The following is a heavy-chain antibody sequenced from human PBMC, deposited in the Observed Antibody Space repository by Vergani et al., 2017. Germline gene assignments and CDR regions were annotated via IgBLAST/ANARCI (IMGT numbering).Heavy chain of an antibody. Sequence: VQLVESGGGVVQPGRSLILSCAASGFTFNQYGMHWVRQAPGKGLEWVSGISGSGGSTYYAGSVKGRFTISRDSSKNTLYLQMNSLSAGDTAVYYCAKANPRNSXYDYLYYYHAMDVWGQGTTVTVSS. CDR2: ISGSGGST. V-gene: IGHV3-23*04. D-gene: IGHD5-12*01. CDR3: AKANPRNSXYDYLYYYHAMDV. CDR1: GFTFNQYG. J-gene: IGHJ6*02.